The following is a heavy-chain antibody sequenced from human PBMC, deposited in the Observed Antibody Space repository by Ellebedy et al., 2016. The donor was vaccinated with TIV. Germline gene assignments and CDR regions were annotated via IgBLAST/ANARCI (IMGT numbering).Heavy chain of an antibody. D-gene: IGHD6-13*01. CDR3: ARDGIAAASPVDP. Sequence: GESLKISCSASGFTFSSYAMHWVRQAPGKGLEYVSAISSNGGSTYYADSVKGRFTISRDNAKNSLYLQMNSLRAEDTAVYYCARDGIAAASPVDPWGQGTLVTVSS. V-gene: IGHV3-64*04. J-gene: IGHJ5*02. CDR1: GFTFSSYA. CDR2: ISSNGGST.